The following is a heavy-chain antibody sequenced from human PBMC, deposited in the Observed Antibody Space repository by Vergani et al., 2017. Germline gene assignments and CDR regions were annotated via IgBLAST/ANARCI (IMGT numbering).Heavy chain of an antibody. CDR1: GFTFSSYA. CDR2: ISYDGSNK. D-gene: IGHD5-18*01. V-gene: IGHV3-30-3*01. CDR3: AKVTGDTAMAYYYYGMDV. Sequence: QVQLVESGGGVVQPGRSLRLSCAASGFTFSSYAMHWVRQAPGKGLEWVAVISYDGSNKYYADSVKGRFTISRDNSKNTLYLQMNSLRAEDTAVYYCAKVTGDTAMAYYYYGMDVWGQGP. J-gene: IGHJ6*02.